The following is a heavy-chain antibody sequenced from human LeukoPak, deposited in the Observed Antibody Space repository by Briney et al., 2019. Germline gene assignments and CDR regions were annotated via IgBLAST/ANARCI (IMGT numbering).Heavy chain of an antibody. D-gene: IGHD2-15*01. CDR3: ARGEVPWVANYFDY. CDR1: GGTFSSYA. J-gene: IGHJ4*02. Sequence: GSSVKVSCKASGGTFSSYAISWVRQAPGQGLEWMGGIIPIFGTANYAQKFQGRVTITADESTSTAYMELSSLRSEDTAVYYCARGEVPWVANYFDYWGQGTLVTVSS. CDR2: IIPIFGTA. V-gene: IGHV1-69*01.